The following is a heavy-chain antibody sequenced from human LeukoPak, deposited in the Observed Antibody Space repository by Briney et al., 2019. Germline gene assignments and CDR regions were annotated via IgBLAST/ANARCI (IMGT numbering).Heavy chain of an antibody. CDR2: INHSGST. CDR1: GGSFSGYY. V-gene: IGHV4-34*01. CDR3: ARQGRNIVVVPAAARMDV. Sequence: SETLSLTCAVYGGSFSGYYWSWIRQPPGKGLEWIGEINHSGSTNYNPSLKGRVTISVDTSKNHFSLKVSSVTAADTAVYYCARQGRNIVVVPAAARMDVWGKGTTVTVSS. J-gene: IGHJ6*04. D-gene: IGHD2-2*01.